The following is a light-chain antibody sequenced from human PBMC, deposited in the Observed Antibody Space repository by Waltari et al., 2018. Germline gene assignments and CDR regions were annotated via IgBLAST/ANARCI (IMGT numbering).Light chain of an antibody. J-gene: IGKJ4*01. Sequence: DIQLTQSPSFLSASVADRVTITCRASHGLSSYLAWYQQKPGKAPNLLIYAASTLQSGVPSRFSGSGSGTEFTLTISSLQPEDFATYYCQQLNSYPLTFGGGTKVEIK. CDR1: HGLSSY. CDR3: QQLNSYPLT. CDR2: AAS. V-gene: IGKV1-9*01.